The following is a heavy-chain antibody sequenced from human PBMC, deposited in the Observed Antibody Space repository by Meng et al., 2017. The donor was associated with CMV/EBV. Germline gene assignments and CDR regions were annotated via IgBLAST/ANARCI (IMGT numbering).Heavy chain of an antibody. CDR1: GFTVSSNY. D-gene: IGHD2-2*01. Sequence: GGSLRLSCAASGFTVSSNYMSWVRQAPGKGLEWVSAISGSGGSTYYADSVKGRFTISRDNSKNTLYLQMNSLRAEDTAVYYCAKDAHIVVVPAALYYWGQGTLVTVSS. V-gene: IGHV3-23*01. CDR2: ISGSGGST. CDR3: AKDAHIVVVPAALYY. J-gene: IGHJ4*02.